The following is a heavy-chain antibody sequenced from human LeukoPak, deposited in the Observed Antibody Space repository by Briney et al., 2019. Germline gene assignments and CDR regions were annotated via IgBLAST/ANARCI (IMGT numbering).Heavy chain of an antibody. J-gene: IGHJ5*02. D-gene: IGHD4-11*01. CDR1: GFTFSSYS. V-gene: IGHV3-21*01. CDR2: ISSSSGYI. Sequence: GGSLRLSCAASGFTFSSYSMNWVRQAPGKGLEWVSSISSSSGYIYYADSVKGRFTISRDNAKNSLYLQMNSLRAEDTAVYYCARSEYYSNYRWFDPWGQGTLVTVSS. CDR3: ARSEYYSNYRWFDP.